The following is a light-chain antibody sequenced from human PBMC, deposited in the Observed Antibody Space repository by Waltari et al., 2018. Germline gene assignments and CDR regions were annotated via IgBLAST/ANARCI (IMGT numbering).Light chain of an antibody. Sequence: DIVMTQSPDSLAVSLGERATINCKSSQSVLYSSNNKNYLAWYQQKPGQPPKLLLYWASTRESGVPDRFSGSGSGTDFTLTISSLQAEDVAVYYCQQYYSTRLTFGGGTKVEIK. CDR1: QSVLYSSNNKNY. CDR3: QQYYSTRLT. V-gene: IGKV4-1*01. J-gene: IGKJ4*01. CDR2: WAS.